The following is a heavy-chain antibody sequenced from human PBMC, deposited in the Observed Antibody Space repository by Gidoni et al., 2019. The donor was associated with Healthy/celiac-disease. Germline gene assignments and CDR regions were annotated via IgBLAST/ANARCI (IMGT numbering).Heavy chain of an antibody. D-gene: IGHD6-19*01. J-gene: IGHJ4*02. V-gene: IGHV2-5*02. CDR3: AHRFSGWYPGSGGFDY. Sequence: EWLALIYWDDDKRYSPSLQSRLTITKDTSKNQVVLTMTNMDPVDTATYYCAHRFSGWYPGSGGFDYWGQGTLVTVSS. CDR2: IYWDDDK.